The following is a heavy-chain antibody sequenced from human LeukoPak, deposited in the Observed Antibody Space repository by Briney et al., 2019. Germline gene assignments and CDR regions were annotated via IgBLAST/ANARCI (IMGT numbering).Heavy chain of an antibody. D-gene: IGHD3-22*01. J-gene: IGHJ4*02. Sequence: PSETLSLTCSVSTDSTNTYYWSWIRQPPGKGLEWIGYIYYSGSTNYNPSLKSRVTISVDTSKNQFSLKLSSVTAADTAVYYCARHYDSSAYWYYFDYWGQGTLVTVSS. V-gene: IGHV4-59*08. CDR3: ARHYDSSAYWYYFDY. CDR2: IYYSGST. CDR1: TDSTNTYY.